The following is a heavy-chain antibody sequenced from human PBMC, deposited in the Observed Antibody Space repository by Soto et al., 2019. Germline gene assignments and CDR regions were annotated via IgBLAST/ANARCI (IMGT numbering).Heavy chain of an antibody. CDR1: GYTFTSYS. Sequence: QVQLVQSGAEVKKPGASVKVSCKASGYTFTSYSMHWVRQAPGQRLEWMGWINAGNANTKYLQKFQGRVTITRDTSASTAYMELSSLRSEDTAVYYCARGLNVYYFDYWGQGTLVTVSS. D-gene: IGHD3-16*01. V-gene: IGHV1-3*01. CDR3: ARGLNVYYFDY. CDR2: INAGNANT. J-gene: IGHJ4*02.